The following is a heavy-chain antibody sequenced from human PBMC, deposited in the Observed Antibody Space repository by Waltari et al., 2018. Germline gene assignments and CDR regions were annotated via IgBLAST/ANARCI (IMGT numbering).Heavy chain of an antibody. J-gene: IGHJ5*02. CDR2: IYTSGST. D-gene: IGHD1-26*01. CDR3: ARDLLWELPAWFDP. CDR1: GGSISSYY. V-gene: IGHV4-4*07. Sequence: QVQLQESAPGLVKPSETLSLTCTVSGGSISSYYWSWIRQPAGKGLEWIGRIYTSGSTNYNPSLKSRVTMSVDTSKNQFSLKLSSVTAADTAVYYCARDLLWELPAWFDPWGQGTLVTVSS.